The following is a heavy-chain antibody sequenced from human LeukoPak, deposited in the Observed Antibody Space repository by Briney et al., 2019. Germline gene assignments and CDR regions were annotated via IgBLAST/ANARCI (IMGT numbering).Heavy chain of an antibody. D-gene: IGHD3-10*01. CDR2: IYPGDSDT. Sequence: GESLEISCKGSGYSFTSYWIGWVRQMPGKGLEWMGIIYPGDSDTRYSPSFQGQVTISADKSISTAYLQWSSLKASDTAMYYCARLGYYGSGNRYYMDVWGKGTTVTVSS. CDR1: GYSFTSYW. CDR3: ARLGYYGSGNRYYMDV. J-gene: IGHJ6*03. V-gene: IGHV5-51*01.